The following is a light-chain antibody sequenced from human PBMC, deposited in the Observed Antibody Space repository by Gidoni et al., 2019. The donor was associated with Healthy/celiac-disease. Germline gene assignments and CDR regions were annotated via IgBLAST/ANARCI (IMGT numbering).Light chain of an antibody. CDR1: QSISSW. Sequence: DIQMNQSPSTLSASVGDRVTITCRASQSISSWLAWYQQKPGKAPKLLSYKASSLESGVPSRFSGSGSGTEFTLTISSLQPDDFATYYCQQYNSYWWTFGQGTKVKIK. CDR2: KAS. CDR3: QQYNSYWWT. J-gene: IGKJ1*01. V-gene: IGKV1-5*03.